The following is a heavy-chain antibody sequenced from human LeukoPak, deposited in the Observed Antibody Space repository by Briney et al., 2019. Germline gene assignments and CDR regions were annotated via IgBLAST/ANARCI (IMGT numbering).Heavy chain of an antibody. CDR3: ATPDHYYDSSGYPGGPFDY. D-gene: IGHD3-22*01. J-gene: IGHJ4*02. Sequence: SETLSLTCTVSGGVISRGDYQWTWIRQPAGKGLEWIGRIFTSGNTNYNPSLESRVTISVDTSKNQFSLKLSSVTAADTAVYYCATPDHYYDSSGYPGGPFDYWGQGTLVTVSS. CDR2: IFTSGNT. V-gene: IGHV4-61*02. CDR1: GGVISRGDYQ.